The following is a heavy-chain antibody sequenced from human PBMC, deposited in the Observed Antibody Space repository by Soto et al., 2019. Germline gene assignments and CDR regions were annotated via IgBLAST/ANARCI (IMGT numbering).Heavy chain of an antibody. CDR3: VKDSGRVVIVPGAIDAFDI. Sequence: GGSLRLSCAASGFTFSSYAMIWVRQAPGKGLEWVSAISGSGGSTYYADSVKGRFTISRDNSKNTLYPQKYSLRAEDTAVYYGVKDSGRVVIVPGAIDAFDIWGQGTMVTVSS. CDR2: ISGSGGST. D-gene: IGHD2-2*01. CDR1: GFTFSSYA. V-gene: IGHV3-23*01. J-gene: IGHJ3*02.